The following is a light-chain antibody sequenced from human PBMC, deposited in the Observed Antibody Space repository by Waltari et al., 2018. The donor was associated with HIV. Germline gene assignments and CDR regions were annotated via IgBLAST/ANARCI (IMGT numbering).Light chain of an antibody. CDR3: SSYAGSNNYVV. CDR1: SRDVGGYNY. CDR2: EVT. V-gene: IGLV2-8*01. Sequence: QSALTQPPSASGSPGQPVTIPCTGTSRDVGGYNYVPWYQQYPGKAPKLMIYEVTKRPSGVPDRFSGSKSGNTASLTVSGLQAEDEADYYCSSYAGSNNYVVFGGGTRLTVL. J-gene: IGLJ2*01.